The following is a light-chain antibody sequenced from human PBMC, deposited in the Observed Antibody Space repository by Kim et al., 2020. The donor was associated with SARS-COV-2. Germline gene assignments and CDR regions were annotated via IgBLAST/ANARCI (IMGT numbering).Light chain of an antibody. CDR3: QSYDSSLSASV. V-gene: IGLV1-40*01. CDR1: SSNIGAGYD. CDR2: GNS. Sequence: QSVLTQPPSVSGAPGQRVTISCTGSSSNIGAGYDVHWYQQLPGTAPKLLIYGNSNRPSGVPDRFSDSKSGTSASLAITGLQAEDEADYYCQSYDSSLSASVFGGGTQLTVL. J-gene: IGLJ3*02.